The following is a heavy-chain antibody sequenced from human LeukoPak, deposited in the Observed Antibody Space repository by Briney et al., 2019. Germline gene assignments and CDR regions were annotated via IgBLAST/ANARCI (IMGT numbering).Heavy chain of an antibody. Sequence: PSETLSLTCTVSGGSISSSSYYWGWIRQPPGKGLEWIGSIYYSGSTYYNPSLKSRVTISVDTPKNQFSLKLSSVTAADTAVYYCARQPDYYGSGKGYFDYWGQGTLVTVSS. D-gene: IGHD3-10*01. CDR2: IYYSGST. CDR3: ARQPDYYGSGKGYFDY. J-gene: IGHJ4*02. CDR1: GGSISSSSYY. V-gene: IGHV4-39*01.